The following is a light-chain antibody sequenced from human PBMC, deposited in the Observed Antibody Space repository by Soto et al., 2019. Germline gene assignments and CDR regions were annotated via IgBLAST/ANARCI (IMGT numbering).Light chain of an antibody. Sequence: EIVLTQSPCTLSLSPGERATLSFRASQSVQFNYVAWYQQKPGQAPRLLIYGASSRATGIPDRFSGSGSGMDFTLTISSLAPEDFAVYYCQQSGDSQWTFGQGTKVDIK. V-gene: IGKV3-20*01. J-gene: IGKJ1*01. CDR3: QQSGDSQWT. CDR2: GAS. CDR1: QSVQFNY.